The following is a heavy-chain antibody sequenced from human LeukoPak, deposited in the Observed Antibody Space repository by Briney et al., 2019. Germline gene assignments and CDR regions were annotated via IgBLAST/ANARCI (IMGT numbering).Heavy chain of an antibody. CDR2: ISYDGSNK. J-gene: IGHJ4*02. Sequence: GGSLRLSCAASGFTFSSYGMHWVRQAPGKGLEWVAVISYDGSNKYYADSVKGRFTISRDNSKNTLYLQMNSLSAEDTAVYYCAKDTGETGGYYFDYWGQGTLVTVSS. CDR1: GFTFSSYG. CDR3: AKDTGETGGYYFDY. V-gene: IGHV3-30*18. D-gene: IGHD2-21*01.